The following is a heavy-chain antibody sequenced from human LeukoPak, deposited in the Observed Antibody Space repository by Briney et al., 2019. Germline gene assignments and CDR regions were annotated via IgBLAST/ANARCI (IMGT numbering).Heavy chain of an antibody. CDR2: VYSGGTT. CDR1: GFTVSTNY. CDR3: ARGGYSSGWYRD. J-gene: IGHJ4*02. Sequence: HPGGSLRLSCAASGFTVSTNYMNWVRQAPGKGLEWVSVVYSGGTTYYADSVKDRFTNSRDNSKNTLYLQKNSLRGEDTAVYYCARGGYSSGWYRDWGQGTLVTVSS. V-gene: IGHV3-53*01. D-gene: IGHD6-19*01.